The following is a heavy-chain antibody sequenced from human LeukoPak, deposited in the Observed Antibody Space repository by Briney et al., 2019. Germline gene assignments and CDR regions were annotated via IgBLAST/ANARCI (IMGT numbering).Heavy chain of an antibody. CDR2: IFYSGTT. CDR3: ARVRGSSGYWRKYYYYYMDV. Sequence: SETLSLTCTVSGGSISSYYWSWIRQPPGKGLEWIGFIFYSGTTNYNPSLKSRVTISVDTSKNQFSLKLSSVTAADTAVYYCARVRGSSGYWRKYYYYYMDVWGKGTTVTVSS. J-gene: IGHJ6*03. D-gene: IGHD3-22*01. V-gene: IGHV4-59*01. CDR1: GGSISSYY.